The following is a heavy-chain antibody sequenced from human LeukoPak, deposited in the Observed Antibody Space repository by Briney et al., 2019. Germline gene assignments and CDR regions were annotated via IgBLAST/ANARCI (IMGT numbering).Heavy chain of an antibody. Sequence: GGSLRLSCAASGFTFSDYSMNWVRQAPGKGLEWISYIGIDSGNTNYADSVKGRFTISGDKAKNSLYLQMNSLRVEDTAVYYCARDYKYAFDNWGQGTQVTVSS. V-gene: IGHV3-48*01. CDR2: IGIDSGNT. J-gene: IGHJ4*02. CDR1: GFTFSDYS. D-gene: IGHD5-24*01. CDR3: ARDYKYAFDN.